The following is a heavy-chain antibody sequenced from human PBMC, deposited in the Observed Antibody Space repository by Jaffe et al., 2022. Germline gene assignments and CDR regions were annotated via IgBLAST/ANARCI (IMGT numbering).Heavy chain of an antibody. Sequence: EVQLVESGGGLVQPGGSLRLSCAASGFTFSSYEMNWVRQAPGKGLEWVSYISSSGSTIYYADSVKGRFTISRDNAKNSLYLQMNSLRAEDTAVYYCARDLVGATGGYYFDYWGQGTLVTVSS. D-gene: IGHD1-26*01. J-gene: IGHJ4*02. CDR3: ARDLVGATGGYYFDY. V-gene: IGHV3-48*03. CDR1: GFTFSSYE. CDR2: ISSSGSTI.